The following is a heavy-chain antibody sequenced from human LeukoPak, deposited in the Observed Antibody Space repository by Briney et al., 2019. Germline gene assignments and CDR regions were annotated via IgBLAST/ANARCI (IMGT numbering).Heavy chain of an antibody. CDR3: ARDKQLVRGFYYYYYYMDV. CDR2: INHSGGT. D-gene: IGHD6-6*01. V-gene: IGHV4-34*01. J-gene: IGHJ6*03. Sequence: KPSETLSLTCAVYGGSFSGYYWSWIRQPPGKGLEWIGEINHSGGTNYNPSLKSRVTISVDTSKNQFSLKLSSVTAADTAVYYCARDKQLVRGFYYYYYYMDVWGKGTTVTVSS. CDR1: GGSFSGYY.